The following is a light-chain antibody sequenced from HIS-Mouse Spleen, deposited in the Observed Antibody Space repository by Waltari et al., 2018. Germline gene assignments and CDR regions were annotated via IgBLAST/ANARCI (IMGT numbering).Light chain of an antibody. Sequence: QSALTQPRSVSGSPGQSVTISCTGTSSDVGGYNYVSWYQQHPGNAPKLMIYDVSKRPSGVPDRFSGSKSGTTASLTISGLQAEDEADYYCCSYAGSYPVVFGGGTKLTVL. J-gene: IGLJ2*01. V-gene: IGLV2-11*01. CDR3: CSYAGSYPVV. CDR1: SSDVGGYNY. CDR2: DVS.